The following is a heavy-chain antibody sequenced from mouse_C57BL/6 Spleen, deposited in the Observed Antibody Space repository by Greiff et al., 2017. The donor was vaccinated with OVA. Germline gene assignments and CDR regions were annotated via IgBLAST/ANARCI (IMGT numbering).Heavy chain of an antibody. J-gene: IGHJ1*03. CDR1: GFTFSDYG. D-gene: IGHD1-1*01. CDR2: ISSGSSTI. Sequence: EVMLVESGGGLVKPGGSLKLSCAASGFTFSDYGMHWVRQAPEKGLEWVAYISSGSSTIYYADTVKGRFTISSDNAKNTLFLQMTSLRSEDTAMYYCARGPYYYGSSYGYFDVWGTGTTVTVSS. V-gene: IGHV5-17*01. CDR3: ARGPYYYGSSYGYFDV.